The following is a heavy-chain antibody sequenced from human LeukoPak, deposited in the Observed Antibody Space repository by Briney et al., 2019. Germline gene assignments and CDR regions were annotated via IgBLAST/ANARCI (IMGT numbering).Heavy chain of an antibody. V-gene: IGHV4-59*01. CDR3: GRVLGLSARPPSNFDY. CDR2: IYYSGST. CDR1: GGSISSYY. Sequence: SETLSLTCTVSGGSISSYYWSWIRQPPGKGLEWIGYIYYSGSTNYNPSLKSRVTISVDTSKNQFSLKLSSVTAADTAVYYWGRVLGLSARPPSNFDYGAQEPLAPVPS. J-gene: IGHJ4*02. D-gene: IGHD3-16*01.